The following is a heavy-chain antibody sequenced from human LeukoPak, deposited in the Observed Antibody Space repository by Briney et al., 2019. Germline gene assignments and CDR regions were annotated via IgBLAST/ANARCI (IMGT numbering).Heavy chain of an antibody. CDR1: GFTFDDYA. Sequence: GGSLRLSCAASGFTFDDYAMHWVRQAPGKGLEWVSGISGSDSKTYYADSVKGRFTISRDNAKNTVYLQMNSLRAEDTAIYYCAKDAANYPFFFDFWGQGTPVTVSS. CDR2: ISGSDSKT. V-gene: IGHV3-9*01. J-gene: IGHJ4*02. CDR3: AKDAANYPFFFDF. D-gene: IGHD4/OR15-4a*01.